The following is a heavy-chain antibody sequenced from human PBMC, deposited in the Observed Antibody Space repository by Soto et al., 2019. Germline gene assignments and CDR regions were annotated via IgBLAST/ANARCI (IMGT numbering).Heavy chain of an antibody. Sequence: GGSLRLSCAASGFTFSSYGMHWVRQAPGKGLEWVAVISYDGSNKYYADSVKGRFTISRDNSKNTLYLQMNSLRAEDTAVYYCAKDGYVYWGQGTPVTVSS. CDR1: GFTFSSYG. CDR3: AKDGYVY. D-gene: IGHD5-18*01. V-gene: IGHV3-30*18. CDR2: ISYDGSNK. J-gene: IGHJ4*02.